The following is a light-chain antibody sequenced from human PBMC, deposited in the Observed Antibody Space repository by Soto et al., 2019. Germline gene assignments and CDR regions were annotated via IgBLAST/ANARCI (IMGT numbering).Light chain of an antibody. CDR2: DAS. V-gene: IGKV1-5*01. Sequence: DIQMTQSPSTLSASVGDRVTITCRASQTIHSFLAWYQQKAGKAQKLLIYDASNLESGVQSRFSGSGSGTEFTLTVRSLQPDDFATFYCKQFHSFPWTFGQGTKVDIK. CDR1: QTIHSF. CDR3: KQFHSFPWT. J-gene: IGKJ1*01.